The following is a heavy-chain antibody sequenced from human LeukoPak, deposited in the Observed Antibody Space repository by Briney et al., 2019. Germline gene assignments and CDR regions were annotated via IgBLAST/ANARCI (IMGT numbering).Heavy chain of an antibody. D-gene: IGHD3-22*01. J-gene: IGHJ4*02. CDR2: IYSGGST. V-gene: IGHV3-53*01. CDR3: ASLPPRITMIVVPY. CDR1: GFTVSSNY. Sequence: GGSLRLSCAASGFTVSSNYVSWVRQAPWKGLEWVSVIYSGGSTYYADSVKGRFTISRDNSKNTLYLQMNSLRAEDTAVYYCASLPPRITMIVVPYWGQGTLVTVSS.